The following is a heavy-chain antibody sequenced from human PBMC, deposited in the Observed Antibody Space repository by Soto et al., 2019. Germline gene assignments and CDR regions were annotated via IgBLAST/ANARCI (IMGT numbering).Heavy chain of an antibody. J-gene: IGHJ4*02. Sequence: GGSVRLSCAASEFAVSSNHVTWVRQAPGKGLECVSLIYAGGSTYYADSVRGRFTISRDNSENTVYLQMDSLRADDTAVYFCARHFSRAFDYWGRGTLVTVSS. D-gene: IGHD3-3*02. CDR2: IYAGGST. CDR1: EFAVSSNH. CDR3: ARHFSRAFDY. V-gene: IGHV3-53*01.